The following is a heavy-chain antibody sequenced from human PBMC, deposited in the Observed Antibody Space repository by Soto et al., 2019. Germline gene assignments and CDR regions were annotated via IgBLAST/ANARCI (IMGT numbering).Heavy chain of an antibody. V-gene: IGHV4-59*01. CDR3: ASYYDILTGHGTFDY. Sequence: TSETLSLTCTVSGGSISNYYWSWIRQPPGKGLEWIGYIYYSETTNYNPSLKSRVTISLDTSKNQFSLKLSSVTAADTAVYYCASYYDILTGHGTFDYWGKGTLVTVS. CDR1: GGSISNYY. D-gene: IGHD3-9*01. J-gene: IGHJ4*02. CDR2: IYYSETT.